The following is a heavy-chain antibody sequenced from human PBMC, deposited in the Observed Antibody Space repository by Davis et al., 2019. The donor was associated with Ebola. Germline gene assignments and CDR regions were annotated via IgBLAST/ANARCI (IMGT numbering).Heavy chain of an antibody. CDR3: AKAGAGYILTDY. CDR1: GFSFSSYS. Sequence: PGGSLRLSCAASGFSFSSYSMNWVRLAPGKGLEWISYISSGGSAIYYADSVKGRFTISRDNAKNSLYLQMNSLRDEDTAAYYCAKAGAGYILTDYWGQGTLVTVSS. V-gene: IGHV3-48*02. CDR2: ISSGGSAI. J-gene: IGHJ4*02. D-gene: IGHD2-2*02.